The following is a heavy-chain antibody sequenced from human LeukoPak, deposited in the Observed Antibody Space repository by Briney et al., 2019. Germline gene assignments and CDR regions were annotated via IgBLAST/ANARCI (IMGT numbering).Heavy chain of an antibody. CDR3: AGEGYGDYDGDY. CDR1: GFTFSSYA. D-gene: IGHD4-17*01. Sequence: SGGSLRLSCAASGFTFSSYAMSWVRQAPGKGLEWVSAISGSGGSTYYADSVKGRFTISRDNSKNTLYLQMNSLRADDTAVYYCAGEGYGDYDGDYWGQGTLVTVSS. CDR2: ISGSGGST. V-gene: IGHV3-23*01. J-gene: IGHJ4*02.